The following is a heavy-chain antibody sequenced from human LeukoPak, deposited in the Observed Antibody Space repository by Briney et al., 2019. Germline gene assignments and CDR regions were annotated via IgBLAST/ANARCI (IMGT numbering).Heavy chain of an antibody. CDR3: ARGGGLSGSYWHPTIDY. CDR1: GGSFSGYY. CDR2: INHSGST. V-gene: IGHV4-34*01. J-gene: IGHJ4*02. D-gene: IGHD1-26*01. Sequence: PSETLSLTCAVYGGSFSGYYWSWIRQPPGKGLEWIGEINHSGSTNYNPSLKSRVTISVDTSKNQFSLKLSSVTAADTAVYYCARGGGLSGSYWHPTIDYWGQGTLVTVSS.